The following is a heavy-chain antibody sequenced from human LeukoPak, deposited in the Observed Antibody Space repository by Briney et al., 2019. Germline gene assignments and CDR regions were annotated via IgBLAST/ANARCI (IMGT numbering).Heavy chain of an antibody. CDR1: GFTFSNYS. CDR2: ISSSSNII. D-gene: IGHD3-9*01. Sequence: GGSLRLSCAASGFTFSNYSINWVRQAPGKGLEWVSYISSSSNIIYYADSVKGRFTISRDNAKNTLYLQMNSLRAEDTAVYYCARDGEGTITNGEIRFDYWGQGTLVTVS. CDR3: ARDGEGTITNGEIRFDY. V-gene: IGHV3-48*01. J-gene: IGHJ4*02.